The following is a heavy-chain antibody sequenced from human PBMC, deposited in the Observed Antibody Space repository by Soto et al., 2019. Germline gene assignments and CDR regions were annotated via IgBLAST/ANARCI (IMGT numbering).Heavy chain of an antibody. Sequence: QVQLVQSGAEVKKPGASVKVSCKASGYTFTSYDINWVRQATGQGLEWMGWMNPNSGNTGYAQKFQGRVTMTRNTSISTAYMELSSLRSEDTAVYYCARTRVGLLRKKPVVNYFDYWGQGTLVTVSS. V-gene: IGHV1-8*01. J-gene: IGHJ4*02. CDR3: ARTRVGLLRKKPVVNYFDY. CDR1: GYTFTSYD. CDR2: MNPNSGNT. D-gene: IGHD3-22*01.